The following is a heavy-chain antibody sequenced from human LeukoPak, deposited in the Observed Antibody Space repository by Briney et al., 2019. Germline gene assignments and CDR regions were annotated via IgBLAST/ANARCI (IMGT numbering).Heavy chain of an antibody. CDR3: ARSIVGAPSDY. CDR1: GVSISSYY. J-gene: IGHJ4*02. Sequence: KPSETLSLTCTVSGVSISSYYWSWIRQPPGKGLEWIGYIYYSGSTNYNPSLKSRVTISVDTSKNQFSLKLSSVTAADTAVYYCARSIVGAPSDYWGQGTLVTVSS. CDR2: IYYSGST. D-gene: IGHD1-26*01. V-gene: IGHV4-59*01.